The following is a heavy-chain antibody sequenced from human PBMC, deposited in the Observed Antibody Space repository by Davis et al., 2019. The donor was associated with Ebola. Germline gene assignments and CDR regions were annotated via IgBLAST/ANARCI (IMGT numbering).Heavy chain of an antibody. D-gene: IGHD5-18*01. J-gene: IGHJ4*02. CDR3: ARVLGYSYGYDY. Sequence: GESLKISCAASGFTVSSNYMSWVRQAPGKGLEWVAVIYSGGSTYYADSVKGRFTISRDNSKNTLYLQMNSLRAEDTAVYYCARVLGYSYGYDYWGQGTLVTVSS. V-gene: IGHV3-66*01. CDR2: IYSGGST. CDR1: GFTVSSNY.